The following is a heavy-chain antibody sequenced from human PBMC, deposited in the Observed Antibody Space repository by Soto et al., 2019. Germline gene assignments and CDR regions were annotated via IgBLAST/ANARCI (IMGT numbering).Heavy chain of an antibody. CDR1: GFTFSSYA. J-gene: IGHJ4*02. CDR2: ISGSGGST. Sequence: GSLRLSCAASGFTFSSYAMSWVRQAPGKGLEWVSAISGSGGSTYYADSVKGRFTISRDNSKNTLYLQMNSLRAEDTAVYYCAKIEVTYYDFWSGYPDQADYWGQGTLVTVSS. CDR3: AKIEVTYYDFWSGYPDQADY. D-gene: IGHD3-3*01. V-gene: IGHV3-23*01.